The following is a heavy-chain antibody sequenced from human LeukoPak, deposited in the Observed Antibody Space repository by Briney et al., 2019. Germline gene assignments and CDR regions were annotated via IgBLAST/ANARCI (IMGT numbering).Heavy chain of an antibody. CDR3: ARATAMVTIAY. V-gene: IGHV3-20*04. CDR2: INWNGGSK. J-gene: IGHJ4*02. Sequence: GGSLRLSCAASGFTFDDYGMSWVRQAPGKGLEWVSGINWNGGSKVYADSVKGRFTISRDNAKNSLYLQMNSLRAEDTALYYCARATAMVTIAYWGQGTLVTVSS. D-gene: IGHD5-18*01. CDR1: GFTFDDYG.